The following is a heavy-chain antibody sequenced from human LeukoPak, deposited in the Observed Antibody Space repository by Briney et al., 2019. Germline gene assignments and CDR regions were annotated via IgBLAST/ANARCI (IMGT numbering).Heavy chain of an antibody. CDR3: AKDLAVAGISYFDY. V-gene: IGHV3-23*01. J-gene: IGHJ4*02. CDR2: ISGRGGST. CDR1: GFTFSSYA. D-gene: IGHD6-19*01. Sequence: GGSLRLSCAASGFTFSSYAMSWVRQAPGKGLEWVSAISGRGGSTYYADSVKGRFTISRDNSKNTLYLQMNSLRAEDTAVYYCAKDLAVAGISYFDYWGQGTLVTVSS.